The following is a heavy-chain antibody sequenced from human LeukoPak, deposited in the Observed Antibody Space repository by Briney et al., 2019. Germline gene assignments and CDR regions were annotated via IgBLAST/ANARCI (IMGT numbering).Heavy chain of an antibody. V-gene: IGHV1-2*02. CDR1: GYTFTGYY. CDR2: INPNSGGT. CDR3: ARLKAWNYNWFDP. Sequence: ASVKVSCKASGYTFTGYYMHWVRQAPGQGLEWMGWINPNSGGTNYAQKLQGRVTMTTDTSTSTAYMELRSLRSDDTAVYYCARLKAWNYNWFDPWGQGTLVTVSS. J-gene: IGHJ5*02. D-gene: IGHD1-7*01.